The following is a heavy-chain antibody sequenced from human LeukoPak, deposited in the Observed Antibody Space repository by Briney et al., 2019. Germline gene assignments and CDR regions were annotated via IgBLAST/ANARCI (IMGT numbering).Heavy chain of an antibody. CDR2: IYHSGST. Sequence: PSETLSLTCTVSGYSISSGYYWGRIRQPPGKGLEWIGSIYHSGSTYYNPSLKSRVTISVDTSKNQFSLKLSSVTAADTAVYYCARVVPAAIDWFDPWGQGTLVTVSS. CDR3: ARVVPAAIDWFDP. D-gene: IGHD2-2*02. J-gene: IGHJ5*02. V-gene: IGHV4-38-2*02. CDR1: GYSISSGYY.